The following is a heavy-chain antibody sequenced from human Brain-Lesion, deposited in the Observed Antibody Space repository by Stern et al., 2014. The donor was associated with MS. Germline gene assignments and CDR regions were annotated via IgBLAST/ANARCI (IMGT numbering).Heavy chain of an antibody. CDR2: IFNSGST. V-gene: IGHV4-61*02. CDR3: ARGRVVPGFQYYATDV. D-gene: IGHD2-2*01. Sequence: VQLVESGPGLVKPSQTLSLYCTVSGGSISSGGYYWSWIRQPAGKGLEWIGRIFNSGSTSYKPSLQSPVTISIAQSQNPFSLRLNSMTAADTAVYYCARGRVVPGFQYYATDVWGQGTTVIVSS. CDR1: GGSISSGGYY. J-gene: IGHJ6*02.